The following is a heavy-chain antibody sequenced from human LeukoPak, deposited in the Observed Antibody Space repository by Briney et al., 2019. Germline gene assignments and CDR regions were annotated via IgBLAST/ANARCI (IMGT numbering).Heavy chain of an antibody. Sequence: PSETLSLTRAVYGGSFSGYYWSWIRQPPGKGLEWIGEINHSGSTNYNPSLKSRGTISVDTSKNAFSLKLSSVTAADTAVYYCARGQMAYCSSTSCYSHFDYWGQGTLVTVSS. V-gene: IGHV4-34*01. J-gene: IGHJ4*02. CDR1: GGSFSGYY. D-gene: IGHD2-2*01. CDR2: INHSGST. CDR3: ARGQMAYCSSTSCYSHFDY.